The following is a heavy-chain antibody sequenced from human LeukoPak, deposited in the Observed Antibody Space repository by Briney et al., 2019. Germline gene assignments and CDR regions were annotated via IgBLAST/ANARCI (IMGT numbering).Heavy chain of an antibody. V-gene: IGHV3-48*02. D-gene: IGHD2-21*01. CDR2: IGTRGTTM. Sequence: GGSLRLSCAASGFTFTSYVMNWGRQPPGKGLEWISYIGTRGTTMYYADSVKGRFTISRDNAKNSLYLQMNSLRDEDTAIYYCARGRGSSWGQGTLVTVSS. CDR3: ARGRGSS. J-gene: IGHJ5*02. CDR1: GFTFTSYV.